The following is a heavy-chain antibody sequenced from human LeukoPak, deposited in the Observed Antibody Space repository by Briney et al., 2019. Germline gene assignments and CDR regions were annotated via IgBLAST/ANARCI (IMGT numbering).Heavy chain of an antibody. CDR2: INPSGGST. CDR1: GYTFTSYY. J-gene: IGHJ4*02. CDR3: ARSRALDY. Sequence: ASVKVSCRASGYTFTSYYMHWVRQAPGQGLEWMGIINPSGGSTSYAQKFQGRVTMTREMSTSTVYMELSSLRSDDTAVYYCARSRALDYWGQGTLVTVSS. D-gene: IGHD5-24*01. V-gene: IGHV1-46*01.